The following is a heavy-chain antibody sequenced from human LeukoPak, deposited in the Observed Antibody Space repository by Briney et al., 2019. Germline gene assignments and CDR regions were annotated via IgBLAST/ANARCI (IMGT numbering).Heavy chain of an antibody. Sequence: GGSLRLSCAASVFTFSSYGMHWVRPAPGKGLGWGGVIWYEGSNKYYADSVKGRFTISRDNSKNTLYLQMNSLRAEDRAVYYCAIGRNYYGSPWERFDPWGQGTLVTVSS. J-gene: IGHJ5*02. D-gene: IGHD3-10*01. CDR3: AIGRNYYGSPWERFDP. CDR1: VFTFSSYG. CDR2: IWYEGSNK. V-gene: IGHV3-33*01.